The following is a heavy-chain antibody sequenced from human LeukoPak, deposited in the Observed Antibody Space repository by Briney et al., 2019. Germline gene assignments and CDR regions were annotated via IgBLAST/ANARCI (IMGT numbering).Heavy chain of an antibody. CDR3: ARRWEARFGY. D-gene: IGHD3-10*01. J-gene: IGHJ4*02. CDR2: INHSGST. Sequence: PSETLSLTCAVYGGSFSGYYWSWIRQPPGKGLEWIGEINHSGSTNYNPSLKSRVTISVDTSKNQFSLKLSSVTAADTAVYYCARRWEARFGYWGQGTLVTVSS. V-gene: IGHV4-34*01. CDR1: GGSFSGYY.